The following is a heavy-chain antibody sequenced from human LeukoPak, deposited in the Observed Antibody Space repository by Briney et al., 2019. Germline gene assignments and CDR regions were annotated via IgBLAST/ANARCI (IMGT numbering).Heavy chain of an antibody. J-gene: IGHJ4*02. CDR2: ISYDGSNK. CDR3: AKDYSSFDY. CDR1: GFTFSSYG. Sequence: GGSLRLSCAASGFTFSSYGMHWVRQAPGKGLEWVAVISYDGSNKYYADSVKGRFTISRDNSKNTPYLQMNSLRAEDTAVYYCAKDYSSFDYWGQGTLVTVSS. D-gene: IGHD6-13*01. V-gene: IGHV3-30*18.